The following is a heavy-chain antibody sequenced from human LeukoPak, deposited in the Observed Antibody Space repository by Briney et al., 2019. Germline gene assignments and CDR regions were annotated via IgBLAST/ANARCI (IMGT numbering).Heavy chain of an antibody. D-gene: IGHD5-12*01. CDR1: GGTFSSYA. J-gene: IGHJ4*02. CDR2: IIPIFGTA. CDR3: ARGYGELTLVATSLDY. Sequence: ASVKVSCKASGGTFSSYAISWVRQAPGQGLEWMGGIIPIFGTANYAQKFQGRVTITADESTSTAYMELSSLRSEDTAVYYCARGYGELTLVATSLDYWGQGTLVTVSS. V-gene: IGHV1-69*13.